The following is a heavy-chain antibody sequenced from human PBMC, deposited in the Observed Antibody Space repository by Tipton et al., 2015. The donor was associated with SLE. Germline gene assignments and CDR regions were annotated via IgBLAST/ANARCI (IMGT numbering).Heavy chain of an antibody. J-gene: IGHJ4*02. CDR1: GGSFSGYY. Sequence: TLSLTCAVYGGSFSGYYWSWIRQPPGKGLEWIGEINHSGSTNYNPSLKSRVSFSIDTSENHFSLRLNSVTAADTAVYYCARRHYSGPFDSWGQGTLVTVSS. CDR2: INHSGST. D-gene: IGHD5-12*01. V-gene: IGHV4-34*01. CDR3: ARRHYSGPFDS.